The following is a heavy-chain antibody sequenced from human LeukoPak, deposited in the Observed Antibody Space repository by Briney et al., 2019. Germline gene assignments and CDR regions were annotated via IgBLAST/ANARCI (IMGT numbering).Heavy chain of an antibody. Sequence: GGSLSLSCAASGFTVSSNYMSWVRQAPGKGLEWVSVICSGGSTYYTDSVKDRFTISRDNSKITLYLQMNSLRAEGTAVYYCARDQCSGGSCYSEYYYGMDVWGQGTTVTVSS. CDR3: ARDQCSGGSCYSEYYYGMDV. CDR2: ICSGGST. CDR1: GFTVSSNY. D-gene: IGHD2-15*01. J-gene: IGHJ6*02. V-gene: IGHV3-53*01.